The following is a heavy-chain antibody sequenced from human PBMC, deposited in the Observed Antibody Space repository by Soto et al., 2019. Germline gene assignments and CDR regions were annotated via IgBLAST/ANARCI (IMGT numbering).Heavy chain of an antibody. D-gene: IGHD5-18*01. V-gene: IGHV3-21*01. Sequence: GGSLRLACAASGFTFSSYSMNWVRQAPGEGLEWVSSISSSSSYIYYADSVKGRFTMSRDTAKNSLYLQMNSLRAEDTAVYYCARDLGYIYGKTLYFDYWGQGTLVTVSS. J-gene: IGHJ4*02. CDR1: GFTFSSYS. CDR2: ISSSSSYI. CDR3: ARDLGYIYGKTLYFDY.